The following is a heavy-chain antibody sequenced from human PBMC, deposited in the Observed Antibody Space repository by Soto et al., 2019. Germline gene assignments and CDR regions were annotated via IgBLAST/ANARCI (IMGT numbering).Heavy chain of an antibody. J-gene: IGHJ5*02. V-gene: IGHV1-3*01. CDR2: INAGNGNT. CDR1: GYTFTSYA. Sequence: GASVKVSCKASGYTFTSYAMHWVRQAPGQRLEWMGWINAGNGNTKYSQKFQGRVTITRDTSASTAYMELSSLRSEDTAVYYCARDLSKYYYGSGSSQNYNWFDPWGQGTLVTVS. CDR3: ARDLSKYYYGSGSSQNYNWFDP. D-gene: IGHD3-10*01.